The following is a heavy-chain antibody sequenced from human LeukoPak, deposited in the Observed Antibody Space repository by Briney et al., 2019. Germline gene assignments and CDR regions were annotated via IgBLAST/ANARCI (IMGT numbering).Heavy chain of an antibody. CDR2: INPSGGST. D-gene: IGHD2-15*01. Sequence: ASVKVSCKASGYTFTSYYMHWVRQAPGQGLEWMGIINPSGGSTSYAQKFQGRVTMTTDTSTSTAYMELRSLRSDDTAVYYCAREYGYSDSKTDYYYYMDVWGKGTTVTVSS. CDR3: AREYGYSDSKTDYYYYMDV. V-gene: IGHV1-46*01. CDR1: GYTFTSYY. J-gene: IGHJ6*03.